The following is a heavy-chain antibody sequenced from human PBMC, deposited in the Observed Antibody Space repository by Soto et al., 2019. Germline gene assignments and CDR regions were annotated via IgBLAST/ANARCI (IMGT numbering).Heavy chain of an antibody. Sequence: PGGSLRLSCAASGFTFSTYAMGWVRQAPGKGLEWVSVVSSGGGTHYADSVKGRSTVSRDNSKNTLSLQMNSLRADGTAVYYCAKRRGAGGHFDYWGQGALVTVSS. J-gene: IGHJ4*02. CDR3: AKRRGAGGHFDY. CDR2: VSSGGGT. D-gene: IGHD2-15*01. V-gene: IGHV3-23*01. CDR1: GFTFSTYA.